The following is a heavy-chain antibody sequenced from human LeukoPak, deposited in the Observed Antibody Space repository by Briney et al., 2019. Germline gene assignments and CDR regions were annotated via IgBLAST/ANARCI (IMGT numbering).Heavy chain of an antibody. J-gene: IGHJ4*02. CDR3: ARYISQGYYFDY. CDR2: IYHSGST. Sequence: PSETLSLTCAVSGYSISSCYHWGWIRQPPGKGLEWIGSIYHSGSTYYNPSLKSRVTISVDTSKNQFSLKLSSVTAADTAVYYCARYISQGYYFDYWGQGTLVTVSS. CDR1: GYSISSCYH. V-gene: IGHV4-38-2*01.